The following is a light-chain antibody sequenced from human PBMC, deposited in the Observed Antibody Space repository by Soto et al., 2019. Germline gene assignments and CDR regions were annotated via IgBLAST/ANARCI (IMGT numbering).Light chain of an antibody. CDR1: QSISSW. Sequence: DIQMTQSPSTLSASVGDRVTITCRASQSISSWLAWYQQKPGKAPKLLIYSASNLQSGVPSRFSGSGSGTDFTLTISSLQPEDFATYYCQQSFSTPTFGQGTRLEIK. V-gene: IGKV1-39*01. CDR2: SAS. CDR3: QQSFSTPT. J-gene: IGKJ5*01.